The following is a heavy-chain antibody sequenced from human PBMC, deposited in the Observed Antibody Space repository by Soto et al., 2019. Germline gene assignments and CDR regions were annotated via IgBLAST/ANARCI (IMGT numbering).Heavy chain of an antibody. V-gene: IGHV3-21*01. CDR1: GFTISSYS. J-gene: IGHJ4*02. Sequence: EMQLVESGGGLVKPGGSLRLSCAASGFTISSYSMNWVRQAPGKGLEWVSSISSSSSYIYYADSVKGRFTISRDNAKNSLYLQMNSLRAEDTAVYYCARGPAGGYDILTPLDYWGQGTLVTVSS. CDR3: ARGPAGGYDILTPLDY. CDR2: ISSSSSYI. D-gene: IGHD3-9*01.